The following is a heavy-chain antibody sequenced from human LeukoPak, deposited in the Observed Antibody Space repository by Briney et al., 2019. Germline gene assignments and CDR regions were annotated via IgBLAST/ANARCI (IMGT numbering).Heavy chain of an antibody. D-gene: IGHD3-22*01. CDR3: ARELYYYDSSGYYRYFDY. J-gene: IGHJ4*02. V-gene: IGHV3-66*02. Sequence: GGSLRLSCAASGFTVSSNYMSWVRQAPGKGLEWVSVIYSGGSTYYADSVKGRFTISRDNSKNTLYLQMNSLRAEDTAVYHCARELYYYDSSGYYRYFDYWGQGTLVTVYS. CDR1: GFTVSSNY. CDR2: IYSGGST.